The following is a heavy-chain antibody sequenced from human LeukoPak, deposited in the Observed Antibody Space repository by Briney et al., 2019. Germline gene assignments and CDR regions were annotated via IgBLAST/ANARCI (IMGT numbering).Heavy chain of an antibody. Sequence: ASVKVSCKASGGTFSSYAISWVRQASGQGLEWMGGIIPIFGTANYAQKFQGRVTITADESTSTAYMELSSLRSEDTAVYYCAVYSSGQYYYYGMDVWGQGTTVTVSS. CDR3: AVYSSGQYYYYGMDV. CDR2: IIPIFGTA. V-gene: IGHV1-69*13. J-gene: IGHJ6*02. D-gene: IGHD6-19*01. CDR1: GGTFSSYA.